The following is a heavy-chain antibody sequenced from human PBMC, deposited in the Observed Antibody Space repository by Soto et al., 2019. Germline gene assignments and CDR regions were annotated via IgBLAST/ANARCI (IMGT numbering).Heavy chain of an antibody. D-gene: IGHD3-10*01. CDR2: IYHSGST. Sequence: PSETLSLTSAVSGGSISSSNWWSWVRQPPGKGLEWIGEIYHSGSTNYNPSLKSRVTISVDKSKNQFSLKLSSVTAADTAVYYCARCYGSGSSYYYYYGMDVWGQGTTVTVSS. J-gene: IGHJ6*02. V-gene: IGHV4-4*02. CDR3: ARCYGSGSSYYYYYGMDV. CDR1: GGSISSSNW.